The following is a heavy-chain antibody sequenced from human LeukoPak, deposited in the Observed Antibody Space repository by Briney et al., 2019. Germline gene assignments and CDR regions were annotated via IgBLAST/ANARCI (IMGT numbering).Heavy chain of an antibody. D-gene: IGHD6-13*01. CDR1: GGSFSGYY. CDR2: INHSGST. Sequence: SETLSLTCAVYGGSFSGYYWSWIRQPPGKGLEWIGEINHSGSTNYNPSLKSRVTISVDTSKNQFSLKLSSVTAADTAVYYCARGLYSSSWYPQYYFDHWGQGTLVTVSS. CDR3: ARGLYSSSWYPQYYFDH. J-gene: IGHJ4*02. V-gene: IGHV4-34*01.